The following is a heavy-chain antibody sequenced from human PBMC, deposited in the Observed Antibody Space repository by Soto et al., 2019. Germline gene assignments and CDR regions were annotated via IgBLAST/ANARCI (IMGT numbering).Heavy chain of an antibody. D-gene: IGHD1-26*01. CDR3: ATEMGATQGPFDN. CDR1: VFPFGANA. V-gene: IGHV3-23*01. Sequence: GGSLRLSCVVSVFPFGANAMSWVRQAPGKGLEWVSGLSNTGRRTSYADSVKGRFNISRDNSENTVYLQMNSLRVEDMAVYYCATEMGATQGPFDNWGQGTLVTVPQ. J-gene: IGHJ4*02. CDR2: LSNTGRRT.